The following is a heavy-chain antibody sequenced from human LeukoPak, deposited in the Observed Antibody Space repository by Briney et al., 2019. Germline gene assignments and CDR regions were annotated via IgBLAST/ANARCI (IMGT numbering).Heavy chain of an antibody. J-gene: IGHJ5*02. CDR2: ISSSSSYI. D-gene: IGHD6-25*01. Sequence: GGSLRLSCAASGFTFSSYSMNWVRQAPGKGLEWVSSISSSSSYIYYADSVKGRFTISRDNAKNSLYLQMNSLRAEDTAVYYCARDFRGSGSKKFPTWFDPWGQGTLVTVSS. CDR3: ARDFRGSGSKKFPTWFDP. CDR1: GFTFSSYS. V-gene: IGHV3-21*01.